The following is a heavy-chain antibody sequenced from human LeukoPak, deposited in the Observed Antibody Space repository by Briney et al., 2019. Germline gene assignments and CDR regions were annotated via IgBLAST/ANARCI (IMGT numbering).Heavy chain of an antibody. V-gene: IGHV3-11*04. J-gene: IGHJ3*02. CDR3: ARDSGALLTSDAFDI. Sequence: GGSLRLSCAVPGFTFSDYYMSWVRQAPGKGLEWVSYISSGGSTISHADSVKGRFTISRDNAENSLYLQMNSLRDEDTAVYYCARDSGALLTSDAFDIWGQGTMVTVSS. CDR2: ISSGGSTI. CDR1: GFTFSDYY. D-gene: IGHD1-26*01.